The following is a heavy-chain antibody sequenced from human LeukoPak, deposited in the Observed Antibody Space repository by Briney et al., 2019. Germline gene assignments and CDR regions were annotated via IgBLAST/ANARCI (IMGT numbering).Heavy chain of an antibody. CDR1: GGSFSDYY. J-gene: IGHJ6*03. V-gene: IGHV4-34*01. D-gene: IGHD5-12*01. Sequence: SETLSLTCAVYGGSFSDYYWSWIRQPSGKGLEWIGEINHSGSTNYNPSLKSRVTISVDTSKNQFSLKLSSVTAADTAVYYCARKEATYYMDVWGKGTTVTVSS. CDR2: INHSGST. CDR3: ARKEATYYMDV.